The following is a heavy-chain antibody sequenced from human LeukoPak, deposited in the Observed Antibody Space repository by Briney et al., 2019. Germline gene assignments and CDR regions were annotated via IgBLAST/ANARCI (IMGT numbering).Heavy chain of an antibody. CDR3: ARYYYDSSGSPEGGFDP. D-gene: IGHD3-22*01. V-gene: IGHV1-69*05. Sequence: VASVKVSCKASGGTFSSYAISWVRQAPGQGLEWMGRIIPIFGTANYAQKFQGRVTITTDESTSTAYMELSSLRSEDTAVYYCARYYYDSSGSPEGGFDPWGQEPWSPSPQ. CDR2: IIPIFGTA. CDR1: GGTFSSYA. J-gene: IGHJ5*02.